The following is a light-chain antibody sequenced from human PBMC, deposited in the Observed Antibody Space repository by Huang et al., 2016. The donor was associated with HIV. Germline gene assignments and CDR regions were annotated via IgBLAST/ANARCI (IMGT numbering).Light chain of an antibody. V-gene: IGKV1-39*01. CDR3: QQSYSTLIT. CDR1: QRIDGY. Sequence: IQMTQSPSSLSASVGDRVTITCRDSQRIDGYLNWYQQKPGKAPKLLISSASTLHTGVPPRFSGSGSGTDYTLIIDNLQPDDFATYFCQQSYSTLITFGQGSRLDTK. J-gene: IGKJ5*01. CDR2: SAS.